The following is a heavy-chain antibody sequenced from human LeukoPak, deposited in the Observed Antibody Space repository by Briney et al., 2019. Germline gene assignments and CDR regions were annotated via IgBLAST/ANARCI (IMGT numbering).Heavy chain of an antibody. D-gene: IGHD2-15*01. CDR2: IKSKTDGGKT. Sequence: GGSLRLSCAASGFTFSDAWMSWVRQAPGMGLEWVGRIKSKTDGGKTGYSAPVKGRFTISRDDSKNTLYLQMNSLKNEDTAVYYCTADMPASSRAADYWGQGTLVTVSS. CDR3: TADMPASSRAADY. J-gene: IGHJ4*02. V-gene: IGHV3-15*01. CDR1: GFTFSDAW.